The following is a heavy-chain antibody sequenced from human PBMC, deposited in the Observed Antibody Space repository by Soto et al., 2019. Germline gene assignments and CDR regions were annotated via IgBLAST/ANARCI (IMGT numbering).Heavy chain of an antibody. V-gene: IGHV1-46*01. CDR2: INPSGGST. CDR1: GYTFTSYY. D-gene: IGHD2-21*02. CDR3: ARDPRIVVVTAKASSYYYGMDV. Sequence: VSVKVSCKASGYTFTSYYLHCARHAPGQGLEWMGIINPSGGSTSYAQKFQGRVTMTRDTSTSTVYMELSSLRSEDTAVYYCARDPRIVVVTAKASSYYYGMDVWGQGTTVTVSS. J-gene: IGHJ6*02.